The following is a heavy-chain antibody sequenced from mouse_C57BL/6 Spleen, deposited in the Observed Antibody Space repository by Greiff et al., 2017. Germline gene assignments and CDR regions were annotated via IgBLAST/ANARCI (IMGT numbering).Heavy chain of an antibody. CDR1: GYTFTSYW. D-gene: IGHD1-1*01. J-gene: IGHJ2*01. V-gene: IGHV1-64*01. CDR3: ERERDTTVVADY. CDR2: FHPNSGST. Sequence: QVQLQQPGAELVKPGASVKLSCKASGYTFTSYWMHWVKQRPGQGLEWIGMFHPNSGSTNYNEKFKSKATLTVDKSSSTAYMQLSSLASEDSAVYNCERERDTTVVADYWGTGTTLTVSS.